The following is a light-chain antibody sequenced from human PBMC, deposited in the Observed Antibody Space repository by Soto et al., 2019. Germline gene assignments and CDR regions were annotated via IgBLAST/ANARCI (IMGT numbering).Light chain of an antibody. CDR2: SAS. J-gene: IGKJ4*01. Sequence: DIVLTQSPATLSLSPGERATISCRASQGVRNDLVWYHQKPGQAPRVLIYSASNRATGIPARFSGSGSGTDFIFIISSQEPEDFAVYYYQQRTNWPPTFGGGTKVEMK. CDR1: QGVRND. V-gene: IGKV3-11*01. CDR3: QQRTNWPPT.